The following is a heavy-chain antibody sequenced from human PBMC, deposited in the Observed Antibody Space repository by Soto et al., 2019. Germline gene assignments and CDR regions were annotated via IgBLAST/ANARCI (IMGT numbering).Heavy chain of an antibody. J-gene: IGHJ6*02. V-gene: IGHV4-31*03. D-gene: IGHD2-15*01. CDR1: GGSITGAYY. Sequence: LSLTGNVSGGSITGAYYWNWIRQHPGKGLEWIGSIHYRGTTDYNPSLKSRITISLDRSKNQLALKLSSVTAADTAVYYCARVRDSFGLDVWGQGTTVTVSS. CDR2: IHYRGTT. CDR3: ARVRDSFGLDV.